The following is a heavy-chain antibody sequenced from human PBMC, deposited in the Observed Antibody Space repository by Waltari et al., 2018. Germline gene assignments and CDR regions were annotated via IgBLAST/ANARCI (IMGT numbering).Heavy chain of an antibody. J-gene: IGHJ4*02. D-gene: IGHD3-3*01. CDR3: ARVGRFLEWLFDY. Sequence: QVQLQESGPGLVKPSETLSLTCTVSGGPISSHYWSWIRQPPGKGLEWIGYIYYSGSTNYNPSLKSRVTISVDTSKNQFSLKLSSVTAADTAVYYCARVGRFLEWLFDYWGQGTLVTVSS. CDR2: IYYSGST. V-gene: IGHV4-59*11. CDR1: GGPISSHY.